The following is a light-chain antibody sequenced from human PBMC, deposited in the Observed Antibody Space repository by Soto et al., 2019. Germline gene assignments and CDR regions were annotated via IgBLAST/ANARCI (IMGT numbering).Light chain of an antibody. Sequence: EIGLTQSPGTLSLYQGERATLSCRASQSVSTSYLAWYQQKPGQAPRLLIYGASIRAAGIPDRFSGSGSGTEFTLTISSLQPEDFATYYCQQFDDYPFTFGPGTNVDI. V-gene: IGKV3-20*01. CDR2: GAS. J-gene: IGKJ3*01. CDR3: QQFDDYPFT. CDR1: QSVSTSY.